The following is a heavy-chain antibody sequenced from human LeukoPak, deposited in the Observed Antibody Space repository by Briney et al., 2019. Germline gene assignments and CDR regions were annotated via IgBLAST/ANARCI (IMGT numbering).Heavy chain of an antibody. Sequence: PGGSLRLSCAASGFTFGGYAMGWVRQAPGKGLEWVSAISGSAGSTYYADSVKGRFTISRDNSKNSLYLQMNSLRAEDTAVYYCAKLRDFYDSTGYSRFPYWGQGTLVTVSS. CDR3: AKLRDFYDSTGYSRFPY. CDR2: ISGSAGST. CDR1: GFTFGGYA. J-gene: IGHJ4*02. V-gene: IGHV3-23*01. D-gene: IGHD3-22*01.